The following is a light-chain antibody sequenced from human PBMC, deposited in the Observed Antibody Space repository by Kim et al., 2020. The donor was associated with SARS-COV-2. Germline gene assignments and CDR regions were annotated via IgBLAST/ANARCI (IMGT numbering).Light chain of an antibody. CDR3: QHYDNSLT. V-gene: IGKV3D-20*01. CDR2: DAS. Sequence: SVSPGERATRPGGASQSVNSRHLAWYQQKPGLAPRLLIYDASSRATGIPDRFSGSGSGTDFTLTISRLEPEDFAVYYCQHYDNSLTFGGGTKLEI. CDR1: QSVNSRH. J-gene: IGKJ4*01.